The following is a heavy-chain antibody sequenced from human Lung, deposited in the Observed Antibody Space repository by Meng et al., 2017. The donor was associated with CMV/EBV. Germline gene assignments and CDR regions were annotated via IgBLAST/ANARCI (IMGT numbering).Heavy chain of an antibody. J-gene: IGHJ6*02. Sequence: SXTLSLXCAVYGGSFSGYYWSWIRQPPGKGLEWIGEINHSGSTNYNPSLKSRVTISVDTSKNQFSLKLSSVTAADTAVYYCATIAAAERSGMDVWGQGTTVTVSS. CDR1: GGSFSGYY. CDR2: INHSGST. D-gene: IGHD6-13*01. V-gene: IGHV4-34*01. CDR3: ATIAAAERSGMDV.